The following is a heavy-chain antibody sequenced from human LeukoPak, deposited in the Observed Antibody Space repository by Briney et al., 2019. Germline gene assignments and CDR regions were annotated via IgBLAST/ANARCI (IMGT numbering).Heavy chain of an antibody. V-gene: IGHV4-30-4*01. CDR2: IYYSGST. CDR1: GGSISSGDYY. J-gene: IGHJ4*02. D-gene: IGHD3-10*01. CDR3: ARRDGSGSYYWFDY. Sequence: SETLSLTCTVSGGSISSGDYYWSWIRQPPGKGLEWIGYIYYSGSTYYNPSLKSRVTISVDTSKNQFYLKLSSVTAADTAVYYCARRDGSGSYYWFDYWGQGTLVTVSS.